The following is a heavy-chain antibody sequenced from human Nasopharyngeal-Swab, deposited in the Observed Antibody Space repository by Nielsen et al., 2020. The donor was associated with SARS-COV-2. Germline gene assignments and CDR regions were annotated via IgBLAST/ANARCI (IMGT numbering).Heavy chain of an antibody. CDR2: IWFDGRNK. V-gene: IGHV3-33*01. Sequence: GGSLRLSCAASGFTFSSYGMHWVRQAPGKGLEWVAVIWFDGRNKYYADSVKGRFTISRDNSKNTLHLQMNSLRGEDTAVYYCARDLDYYDNSGYPFDYWGQEPWSPSPQ. J-gene: IGHJ4*01. D-gene: IGHD3-22*01. CDR1: GFTFSSYG. CDR3: ARDLDYYDNSGYPFDY.